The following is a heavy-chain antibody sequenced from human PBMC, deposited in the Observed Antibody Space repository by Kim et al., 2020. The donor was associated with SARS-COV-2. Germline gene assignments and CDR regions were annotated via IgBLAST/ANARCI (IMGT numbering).Heavy chain of an antibody. CDR1: GFTVSSNY. D-gene: IGHD3-3*01. Sequence: GGSLRLSCAASGFTVSSNYMSWVRQAPGKGLEWVSVIYSGGSTYYADSVKGRFTISRDNSKNTLYLQMNSLRAEDTAVYYCARDRGGLSGQGAFDIWGQGTMVTVSS. V-gene: IGHV3-53*01. CDR2: IYSGGST. CDR3: ARDRGGLSGQGAFDI. J-gene: IGHJ3*02.